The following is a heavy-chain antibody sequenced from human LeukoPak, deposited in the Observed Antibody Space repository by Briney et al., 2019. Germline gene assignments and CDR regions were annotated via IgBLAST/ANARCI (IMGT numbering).Heavy chain of an antibody. CDR3: ARDWLAGNPYHAFDL. D-gene: IGHD3-22*01. Sequence: GGSLRLSCAASGFTFSSYWMSWVRQAPGKGLECVANIKEDGSEEYYVDSVKGRFSISRGNAKNSLYLQMNSLRAEDTAVYYCARDWLAGNPYHAFDLWGKGTMVTVSS. J-gene: IGHJ3*01. V-gene: IGHV3-7*01. CDR2: IKEDGSEE. CDR1: GFTFSSYW.